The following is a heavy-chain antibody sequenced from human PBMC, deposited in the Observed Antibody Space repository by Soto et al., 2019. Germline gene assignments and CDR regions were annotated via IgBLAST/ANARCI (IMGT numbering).Heavy chain of an antibody. CDR1: GYSFTSTG. CDR2: TSTFNGEA. Sequence: QVQLLQSGAEVKKPGASVKVSCKASGYSFTSTGICWVRQAPGQGPEWMGWTSTFNGEAKYAQKLQGRDTMTTDTSTTTASMELWSLTSYYTAVYYCARDLDGSGSYFTDYWGQGTLVTVAS. CDR3: ARDLDGSGSYFTDY. J-gene: IGHJ4*02. V-gene: IGHV1-18*01. D-gene: IGHD3-10*01.